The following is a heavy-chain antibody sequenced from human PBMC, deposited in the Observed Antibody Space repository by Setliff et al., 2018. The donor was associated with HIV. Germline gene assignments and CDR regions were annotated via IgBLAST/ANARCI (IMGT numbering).Heavy chain of an antibody. Sequence: GASVKVSCKASAYSFSSYAMNWVRQAPGQGLEWMGYINTNTGNPTYAQGFTGRFVFSVDTPVSTAYLQIFSLKTEDTAVYYCTRDHTPPPNYDFWSGQIDLRNIFYYMDVWGTGSPVTVSS. CDR3: TRDHTPPPNYDFWSGQIDLRNIFYYMDV. CDR2: INTNTGNP. J-gene: IGHJ6*03. V-gene: IGHV7-4-1*01. D-gene: IGHD3-3*01. CDR1: AYSFSSYA.